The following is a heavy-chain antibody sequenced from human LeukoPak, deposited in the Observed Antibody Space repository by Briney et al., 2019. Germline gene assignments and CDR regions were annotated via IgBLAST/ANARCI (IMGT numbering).Heavy chain of an antibody. D-gene: IGHD2-2*01. CDR2: INQSGTT. J-gene: IGHJ3*02. CDR1: GESFRSNY. V-gene: IGHV4-34*01. Sequence: PSEALSLTCAVHGESFRSNYYIWIRQPPGKGLEWIGEINQSGTTNYNPSLKSRLTISVDTSKNQFSLKLSSVTAADTAVYYCARLIPASGHDAFDIWGQGTMVTVSS. CDR3: ARLIPASGHDAFDI.